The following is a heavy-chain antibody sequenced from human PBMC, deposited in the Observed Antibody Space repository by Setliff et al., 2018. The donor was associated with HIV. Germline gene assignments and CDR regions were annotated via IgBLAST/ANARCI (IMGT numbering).Heavy chain of an antibody. CDR1: GFTFKYAW. J-gene: IGHJ4*02. CDR3: AADLAEYGSGEFDN. D-gene: IGHD3-10*01. V-gene: IGHV3-15*01. Sequence: ETLSLSCAASGFTFKYAWISWVRQAPGKGLEWVGRIRSETSGGTRDYAAPVKGRFTVSRDDSTNSVFLQMSSLKIEDTAVYYCAADLAEYGSGEFDNWGQGTLVTVSS. CDR2: IRSETSGGTR.